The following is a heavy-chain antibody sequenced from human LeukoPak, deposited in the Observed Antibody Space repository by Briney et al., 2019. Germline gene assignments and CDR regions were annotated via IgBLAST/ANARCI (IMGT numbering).Heavy chain of an antibody. J-gene: IGHJ4*02. CDR3: ARDRYGDGFAHFDY. V-gene: IGHV1-2*02. CDR1: GYTFTSYA. D-gene: IGHD5-24*01. Sequence: ASVKVSCKASGYTFTSYAMHWVRQAPGQGLEWMGWITPSGGAYYPQKFQGRVAITRDTSITTAYMDLSRLTSDDPAVYYCARDRYGDGFAHFDYWGQGALVTVSS. CDR2: ITPSGGA.